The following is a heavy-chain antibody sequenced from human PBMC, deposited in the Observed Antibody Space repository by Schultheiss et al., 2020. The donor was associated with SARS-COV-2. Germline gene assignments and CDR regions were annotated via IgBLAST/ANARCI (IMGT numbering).Heavy chain of an antibody. CDR2: ISAYNGNT. CDR1: GYTFTSYG. CDR3: ARTGHYYDSSGLGY. V-gene: IGHV1-18*01. D-gene: IGHD3-22*01. Sequence: ASVKVSCKASGYTFTSYGISWVRQAPGQGLEWMGWISAYNGNTNYAQKLQGRVTMTRDTSTSTVYMELSSLRSEDTAVYYCARTGHYYDSSGLGYWGQGTLVTVSS. J-gene: IGHJ4*02.